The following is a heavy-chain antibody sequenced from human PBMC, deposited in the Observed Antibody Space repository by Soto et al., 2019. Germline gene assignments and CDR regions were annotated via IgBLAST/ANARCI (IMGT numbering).Heavy chain of an antibody. CDR2: LYWDDDN. J-gene: IGHJ4*02. CDR1: GFSLNSTAVG. CDR3: AHGSGWLSDY. V-gene: IGHV2-5*02. Sequence: QITLKESGPTLVKPTQTLTLTCSFSGFSLNSTAVGVNWIRQPPGKALEWLALLYWDDDNHYSPSLQSRLTITKDTSKNQVVLTMTNMDPVDTATYYCAHGSGWLSDYWGQGTLVTVSS. D-gene: IGHD6-19*01.